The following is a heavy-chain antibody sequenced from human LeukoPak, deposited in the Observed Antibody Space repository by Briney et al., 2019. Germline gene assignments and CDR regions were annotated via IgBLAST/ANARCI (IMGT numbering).Heavy chain of an antibody. V-gene: IGHV4-31*02. J-gene: IGHJ4*02. Sequence: SQTLSLTCRVSGGSISSGGYYWSWIRQHPGKGLEWIGYIYYSGSTYYNPSLKSRVTISLDTSKNQFSLKLSSVTAADTAVYYCAIVVVTLGYGFDYWGQGTLVTVSS. D-gene: IGHD3-22*01. CDR3: AIVVVTLGYGFDY. CDR1: GGSISSGGYY. CDR2: IYYSGST.